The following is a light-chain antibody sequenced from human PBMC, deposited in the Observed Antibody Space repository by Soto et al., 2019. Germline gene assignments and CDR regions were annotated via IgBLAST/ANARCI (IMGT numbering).Light chain of an antibody. J-gene: IGLJ2*01. CDR2: KDT. CDR1: VLAKKY. Sequence: SYELTQPSSVSVSPGQTARITCSGDVLAKKYARCLQQKPGQAPLLVIYKDTERPSGIPERFSGSSSGATVTLTISGAQVEDDADYYCYSASDNLGVFGGGTKLTVL. V-gene: IGLV3-27*01. CDR3: YSASDNLGV.